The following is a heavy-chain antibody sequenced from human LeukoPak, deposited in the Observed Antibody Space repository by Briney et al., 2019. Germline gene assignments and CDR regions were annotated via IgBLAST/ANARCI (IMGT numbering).Heavy chain of an antibody. V-gene: IGHV4-61*01. CDR1: GGSVRSGSFY. CDR2: IYYSGST. Sequence: NPSETLSLTCTVSGGSVRSGSFYWSWIRQPPGKGLEWIGYIYYSGSTNYNPSLKSRVTISVDTSKNQFSLKLTSLTAADTAVYYCAREDSSGYLGYWGQGTLVTVSS. J-gene: IGHJ4*02. CDR3: AREDSSGYLGY. D-gene: IGHD3-22*01.